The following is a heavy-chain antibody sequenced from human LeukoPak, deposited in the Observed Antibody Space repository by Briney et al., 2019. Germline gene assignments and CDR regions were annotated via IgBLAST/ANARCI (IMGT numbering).Heavy chain of an antibody. CDR1: GGSISSYY. CDR2: IYTSGST. V-gene: IGHV4-4*07. Sequence: KPSETLSLTCTVSGGSISSYYWSWIRQPAGKGLEWIGRIYTSGSTNYNPSLKSRVTTSVDTSKNQFSLKLSSVTAADTAVYYCAREGLAAAGSWLPAFDIWGQGTMVTVSS. D-gene: IGHD6-13*01. J-gene: IGHJ3*02. CDR3: AREGLAAAGSWLPAFDI.